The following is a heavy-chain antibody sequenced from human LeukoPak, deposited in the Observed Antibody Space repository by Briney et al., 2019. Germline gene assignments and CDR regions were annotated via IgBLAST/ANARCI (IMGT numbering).Heavy chain of an antibody. J-gene: IGHJ4*02. D-gene: IGHD3-10*01. CDR2: ISGRGDDT. V-gene: IGHV3-23*01. Sequence: SGGSLRLSCAASGFSFSSNGMTWVRQAPGKGLEWVSTISGRGDDTYYADSVKGRFTISRDNSKNTLYLQMESLRAEDTAVYYCAKSGPPRWGIWCGEYWGQGTLVAVSS. CDR3: AKSGPPRWGIWCGEY. CDR1: GFSFSSNG.